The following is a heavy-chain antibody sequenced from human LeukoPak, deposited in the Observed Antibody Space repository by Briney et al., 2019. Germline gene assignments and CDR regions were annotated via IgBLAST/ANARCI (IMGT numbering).Heavy chain of an antibody. J-gene: IGHJ4*02. V-gene: IGHV3-49*04. Sequence: RPLRLSCTASGFTFGDYGMSWVRQAAGKGLEGVGFFTGRTYGGTIEYAASVRGGFSISIDDSKSIAYLQMNSLTPEDTAAYYCTRWITVTIFHYWGEGTLVAVSP. D-gene: IGHD4-17*01. CDR1: GFTFGDYG. CDR2: FTGRTYGGTI. CDR3: TRWITVTIFHY.